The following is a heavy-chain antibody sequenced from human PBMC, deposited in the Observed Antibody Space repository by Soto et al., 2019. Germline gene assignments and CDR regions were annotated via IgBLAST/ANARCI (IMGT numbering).Heavy chain of an antibody. J-gene: IGHJ4*02. D-gene: IGHD2-15*01. Sequence: QVQLVQSRAEVTKPRSSVKVYCEACGYTFTAYYMHWVPPAPGQGLEWMGWINPTSGDTYYAQNCQGRVTMTRDTDISTAYMELTRLTSYDTAVYHFARGWPVYWGQGNLVTLSS. V-gene: IGHV1-2*02. CDR1: GYTFTAYY. CDR2: INPTSGDT. CDR3: ARGWPVY.